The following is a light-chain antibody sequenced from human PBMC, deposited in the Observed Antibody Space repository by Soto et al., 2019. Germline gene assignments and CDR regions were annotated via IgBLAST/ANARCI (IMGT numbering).Light chain of an antibody. CDR2: EGS. Sequence: QSALTQPASVSGSPGQSITISCTGTSSDVGNYNLVSWYQQHPGKAPKLMIYEGSKRPSGVSNRFSGSKSGITASLTISGLQADDEAEYFCISYKTDDTFLFGTGTKLTVL. CDR1: SSDVGNYNL. J-gene: IGLJ1*01. V-gene: IGLV2-14*02. CDR3: ISYKTDDTFL.